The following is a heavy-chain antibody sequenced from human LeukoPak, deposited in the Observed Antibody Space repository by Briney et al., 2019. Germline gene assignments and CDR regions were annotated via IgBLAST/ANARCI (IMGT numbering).Heavy chain of an antibody. V-gene: IGHV4-30-4*08. D-gene: IGHD6-19*01. J-gene: IGHJ5*02. Sequence: PSETLCLTCAVSGGSISSGDYYWSWIRQPPGKGLEWIGYIYYSGSTYYNPSLKSRVTISVDTSKNQFSLKLSSVTAADTAVYYCARYHGPCSSGWYNIFWFDPWGQGTLVTVSS. CDR3: ARYHGPCSSGWYNIFWFDP. CDR2: IYYSGST. CDR1: GGSISSGDYY.